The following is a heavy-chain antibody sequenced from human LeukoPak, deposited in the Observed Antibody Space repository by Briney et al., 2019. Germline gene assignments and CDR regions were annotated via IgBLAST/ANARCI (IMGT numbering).Heavy chain of an antibody. V-gene: IGHV1-69*13. CDR3: ARSSIAALSVDY. CDR2: IIPIFGTA. CDR1: GGTFSSYA. Sequence: GASVKVSCKASGGTFSSYAISWLPQAPGQGLEWMGGIIPIFGTANYAQKFQGRVTITADESTSTAYMELSSLRSEDTAVYYCARSSIAALSVDYWGQGTLVTVSS. D-gene: IGHD6-6*01. J-gene: IGHJ4*02.